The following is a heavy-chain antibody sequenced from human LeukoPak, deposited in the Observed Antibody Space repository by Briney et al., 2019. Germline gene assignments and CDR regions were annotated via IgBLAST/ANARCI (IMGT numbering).Heavy chain of an antibody. CDR2: ISSSSSYI. Sequence: GGSLRLSCAASGFTFSSYSMNWVRQAPGKGLEWVSSISSSSSYIYYADSVKGRFTISRDNAKNSLYLQMNSLRAEDTAVYYCARDRGYCSGGSCYYFGYWGQRTLVTVSS. V-gene: IGHV3-21*01. CDR1: GFTFSSYS. D-gene: IGHD2-15*01. CDR3: ARDRGYCSGGSCYYFGY. J-gene: IGHJ4*02.